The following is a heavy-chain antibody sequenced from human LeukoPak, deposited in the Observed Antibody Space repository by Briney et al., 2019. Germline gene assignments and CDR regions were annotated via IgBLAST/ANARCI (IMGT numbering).Heavy chain of an antibody. D-gene: IGHD2-15*01. V-gene: IGHV4-4*07. J-gene: IGHJ6*02. CDR3: ARGGRGSGDYYYYYGMDV. Sequence: SETLSLTCTVSGGSISSYYWSWIRQPAGKGLEWIGRIYTSGSTNYNPSLKSRVTMSVDTSKNQFSLQLSSVTAADTAVYYCARGGRGSGDYYYYYGMDVWGQGTTVTVSS. CDR2: IYTSGST. CDR1: GGSISSYY.